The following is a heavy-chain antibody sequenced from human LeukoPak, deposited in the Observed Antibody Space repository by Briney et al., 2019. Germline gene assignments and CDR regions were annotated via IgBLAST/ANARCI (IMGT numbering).Heavy chain of an antibody. CDR1: GVSINIYY. J-gene: IGHJ4*02. Sequence: PSETLSLTCNVSGVSINIYYWSWLRQTPGKGLEWIGRSHGSGSTNYNPSLKNRVTISIDKSKNHLSLSLRSVTAADTALYLCARDGGYDSGVFDFWGQGTLVTVSS. V-gene: IGHV4-4*07. CDR3: ARDGGYDSGVFDF. D-gene: IGHD3-22*01. CDR2: SHGSGST.